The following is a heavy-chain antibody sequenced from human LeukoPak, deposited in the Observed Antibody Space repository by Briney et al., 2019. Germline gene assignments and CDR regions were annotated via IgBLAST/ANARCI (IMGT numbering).Heavy chain of an antibody. CDR1: GFTFSSYS. D-gene: IGHD6-13*01. J-gene: IGHJ5*02. CDR3: AKESSSNWFDP. CDR2: ISSSSSYI. Sequence: GGSLRLSCAASGFTFSSYSMNWVRKAPGKGLEWVSSISSSSSYIYYADSVKGRFTISRDNAKNSLYLQMNSLRAEDTAVYYCAKESSSNWFDPWGQGTLVTVSS. V-gene: IGHV3-21*01.